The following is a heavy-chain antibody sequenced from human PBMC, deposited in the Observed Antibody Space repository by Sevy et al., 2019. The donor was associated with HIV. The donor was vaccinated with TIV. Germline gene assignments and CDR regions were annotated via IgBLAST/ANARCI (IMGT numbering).Heavy chain of an antibody. V-gene: IGHV3-53*01. CDR1: GFTVSSNY. CDR3: ARVATTGDYFDY. D-gene: IGHD1-26*01. J-gene: IGHJ4*02. CDR2: IYSGGST. Sequence: GGSLRLSCAASGFTVSSNYMSWVRQAPGKGLEWVSVIYSGGSTYYPDSVKGRFTISRDNSKNTLYLQMNSLRAEDTAVYYCARVATTGDYFDYWGQGTLVTVSS.